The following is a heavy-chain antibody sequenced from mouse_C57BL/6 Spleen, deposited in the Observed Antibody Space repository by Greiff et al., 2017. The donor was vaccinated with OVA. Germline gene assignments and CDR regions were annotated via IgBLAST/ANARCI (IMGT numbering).Heavy chain of an antibody. D-gene: IGHD2-5*01. V-gene: IGHV1-69*01. CDR2: IDPSDSYT. CDR3: ARAYYSNPAY. CDR1: GYTFTSYW. Sequence: QVQLKQPGAELVMPGASVKLSCKASGYTFTSYWMHWVKQRPGQGLEWIGEIDPSDSYTNYNQKFKGKSTLTVDKSSSTAYMQLSSLTSEDSAVYYCARAYYSNPAYWGQGTLVTVSA. J-gene: IGHJ3*01.